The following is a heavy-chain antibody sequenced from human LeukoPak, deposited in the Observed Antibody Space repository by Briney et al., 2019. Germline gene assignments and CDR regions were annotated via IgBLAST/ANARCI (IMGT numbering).Heavy chain of an antibody. D-gene: IGHD1-7*01. CDR3: ARDGLELGVVYYFDY. CDR2: ISAYNGNT. CDR1: GYTFTSYG. J-gene: IGHJ4*02. Sequence: ASVKVSCKASGYTFTSYGISWVRQAPGQGLEWMGWISAYNGNTNYAQKLQGRVTMTTDTSTSTAYMELRSLRSDDTAVYYCARDGLELGVVYYFDYWGQGTLATVSS. V-gene: IGHV1-18*01.